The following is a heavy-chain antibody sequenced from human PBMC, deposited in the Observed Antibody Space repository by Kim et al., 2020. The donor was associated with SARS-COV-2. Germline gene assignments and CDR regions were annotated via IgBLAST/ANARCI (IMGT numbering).Heavy chain of an antibody. J-gene: IGHJ4*02. V-gene: IGHV4-31*02. Sequence: KSRVTRSVDTSKNQFSLKLSSVTAADTAVYYCARGRGTYYYGSGQPNFDYWGQGTLVTVSS. CDR3: ARGRGTYYYGSGQPNFDY. D-gene: IGHD3-10*01.